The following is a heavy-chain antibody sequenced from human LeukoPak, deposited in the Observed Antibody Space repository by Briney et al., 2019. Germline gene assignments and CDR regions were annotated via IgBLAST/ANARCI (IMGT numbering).Heavy chain of an antibody. Sequence: PGGSLRLSCAASGFTFSSYAMDCVRQAPGKGLEWVALISYDESNKYYADSVKGRFTISRDNSKNTLYLQMNSLRAEDTAVYYCAKAPRAWELYWYFDLLRRRTLVTVSS. CDR2: ISYDESNK. CDR3: AKAPRAWELYWYFDL. V-gene: IGHV3-30*18. D-gene: IGHD1-26*01. J-gene: IGHJ2*01. CDR1: GFTFSSYA.